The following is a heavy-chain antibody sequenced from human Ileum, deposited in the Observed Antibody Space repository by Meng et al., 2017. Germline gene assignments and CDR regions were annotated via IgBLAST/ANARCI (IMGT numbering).Heavy chain of an antibody. CDR1: SGSITRDTY. CDR2: ISHSGST. CDR3: ARHGGYYQGF. D-gene: IGHD4-23*01. V-gene: IGHV4-4*03. J-gene: IGHJ4*02. Sequence: LQGSGPALMKPPGTLSLSCAVSSGSITRDTYLSWVRLPPGKGLEWIGQISHSGSTFYNPSLKSRVTMSVDKSKSQFSLMLTSVTAADTAGYYCARHGGYYQGFWGQGTLVTVSS.